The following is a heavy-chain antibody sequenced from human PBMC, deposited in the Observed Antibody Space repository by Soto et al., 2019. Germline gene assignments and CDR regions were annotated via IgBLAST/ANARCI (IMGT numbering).Heavy chain of an antibody. D-gene: IGHD3-10*01. J-gene: IGHJ4*02. CDR2: INSDGTIT. CDR3: AREYYGSGI. Sequence: EVQLVESGGALIQPGGSLRISCAASGFTFSAYWMFWVRQAPGKGLVWLSRINSDGTITDYADSVRGRFTICRDNAENTLYLQLNSLRADDMAVYYCAREYYGSGIWGQGTLVTVSS. V-gene: IGHV3-74*01. CDR1: GFTFSAYW.